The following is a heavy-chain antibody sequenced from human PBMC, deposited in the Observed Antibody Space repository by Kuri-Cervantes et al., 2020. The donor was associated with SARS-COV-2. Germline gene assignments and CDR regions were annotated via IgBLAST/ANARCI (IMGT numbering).Heavy chain of an antibody. Sequence: ASVKVSCKASGYTFTSYGISWVRQAPGQGLEWMGWISAYNGNTNYAQKLQGRVTMTTDTSTSTAYMELSSLRSEDTAVYYCARPYCSSTSCYTEDPYYYGMDVWGQGTTVTVSS. D-gene: IGHD2-2*02. V-gene: IGHV1-18*04. CDR1: GYTFTSYG. CDR2: ISAYNGNT. CDR3: ARPYCSSTSCYTEDPYYYGMDV. J-gene: IGHJ6*02.